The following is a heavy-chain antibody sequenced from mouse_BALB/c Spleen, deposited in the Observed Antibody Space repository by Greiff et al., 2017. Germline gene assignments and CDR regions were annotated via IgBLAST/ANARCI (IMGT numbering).Heavy chain of an antibody. CDR3: AFYDYDKEVWFAY. CDR2: IDPANGNT. CDR1: GFNIKDTY. J-gene: IGHJ3*01. V-gene: IGHV14-3*02. Sequence: EVKLMESGAELVKPGASVKLSCTASGFNIKDTYMHWVKQRPEQGLEWIGRIDPANGNTKYDPKFQGKATITADTSSNTAYLQLSSLTSEDTAVYYCAFYDYDKEVWFAYWGQGTLVTVSA. D-gene: IGHD2-4*01.